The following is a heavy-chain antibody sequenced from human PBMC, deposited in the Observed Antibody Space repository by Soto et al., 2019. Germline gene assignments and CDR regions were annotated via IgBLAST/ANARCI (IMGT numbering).Heavy chain of an antibody. D-gene: IGHD2-15*01. CDR1: VFTFSSYS. J-gene: IGHJ4*02. Sequence: GGSLRLSCAASVFTFSSYSMNWVRQAPGLGLEWVSYISSSSSTIYYADSVKGRFTISRDNAKNSLYLQMNSLRDEDTAVYYCARDQRDIVVVVAATPYYFDYWGQGTLVTVSS. CDR3: ARDQRDIVVVVAATPYYFDY. V-gene: IGHV3-48*02. CDR2: ISSSSSTI.